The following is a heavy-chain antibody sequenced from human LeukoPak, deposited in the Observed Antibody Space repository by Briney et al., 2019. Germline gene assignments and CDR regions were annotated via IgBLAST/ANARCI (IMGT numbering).Heavy chain of an antibody. D-gene: IGHD5-18*01. J-gene: IGHJ4*02. CDR3: ARSSGYSFGVDY. CDR1: GGSISSYY. Sequence: SETLSLTCTVSGGSISSYYWSWIRQPPGKGLEWMGYIYYSGSTNYNPSLKSRVTISVDTSKNQFSLKLSSVTAADTAVYYGARSSGYSFGVDYWGQGTLVTVSS. V-gene: IGHV4-59*01. CDR2: IYYSGST.